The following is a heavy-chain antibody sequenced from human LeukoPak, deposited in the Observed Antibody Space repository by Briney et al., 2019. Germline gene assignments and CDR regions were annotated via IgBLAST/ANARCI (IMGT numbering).Heavy chain of an antibody. V-gene: IGHV3-30*14. Sequence: PGGSLRLSCVASGFTFSTYSMHWVRQAPGKGLEWVAIISSNGETTYYADSVKGRFTISRDNSKNTLYLQMNSLRAEDTAVYYCVYGDYGHYWGQGTLVTVSS. CDR1: GFTFSTYS. CDR2: ISSNGETT. D-gene: IGHD4-17*01. J-gene: IGHJ4*02. CDR3: VYGDYGHY.